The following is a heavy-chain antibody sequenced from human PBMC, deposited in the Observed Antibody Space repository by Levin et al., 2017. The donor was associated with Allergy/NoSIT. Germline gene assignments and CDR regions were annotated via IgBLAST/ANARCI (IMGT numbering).Heavy chain of an antibody. CDR3: ARSCSSTSCYYYYYYGMDV. D-gene: IGHD2-2*01. Sequence: SETLSLTCAVYGGSFSGYYWSWIRQPPGKGLEWIGEINHSGSTNYNPSLKSRVTISADTSKNQFSLKLSSVTAADTAVYYCARSCSSTSCYYYYYYGMDVWGQGTTVTVSS. CDR2: INHSGST. J-gene: IGHJ6*02. CDR1: GGSFSGYY. V-gene: IGHV4-34*01.